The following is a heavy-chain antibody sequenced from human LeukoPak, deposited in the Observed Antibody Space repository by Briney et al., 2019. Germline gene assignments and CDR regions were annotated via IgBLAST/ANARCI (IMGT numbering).Heavy chain of an antibody. CDR2: IYYSGST. Sequence: KTSETLSLTCTVSGGSISSYYWSWIRQPPGKGLEWIGYIYYSGSTNYNPSLKSRVTISVDTSKNQFSLKLSSVTAADTAVYYCARISSSSWYSGDWFDPWGQGTLVTVSS. V-gene: IGHV4-59*01. J-gene: IGHJ5*02. CDR1: GGSISSYY. D-gene: IGHD6-13*01. CDR3: ARISSSSWYSGDWFDP.